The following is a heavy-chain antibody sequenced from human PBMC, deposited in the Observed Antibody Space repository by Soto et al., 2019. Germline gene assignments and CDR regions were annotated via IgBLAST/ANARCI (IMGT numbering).Heavy chain of an antibody. Sequence: EVQLLESGGGLVQPGGSLRLSCAASGFTFSSYTMTWVRQAPGKGLEWVSGISGSGGATYYADSVKGGFTISRDNSKNTVYMQMNSLRAEDTAVYYCARGFSTVTAVGGQGTLVTVSS. CDR1: GFTFSSYT. V-gene: IGHV3-23*01. J-gene: IGHJ4*02. CDR2: ISGSGGAT. CDR3: ARGFSTVTAV. D-gene: IGHD4-17*01.